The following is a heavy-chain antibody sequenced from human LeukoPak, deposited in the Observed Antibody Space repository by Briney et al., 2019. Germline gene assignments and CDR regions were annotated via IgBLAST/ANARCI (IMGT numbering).Heavy chain of an antibody. Sequence: PGGSLRLSCAASGFTFSSYAMSWVRQAPGKGLEWVSGISGSGGSTYYADSVKGRFTISRANSKNTLYLQMTSLRAEDTAVYYCAKEYSSGWYYFDYWGQGTLVTVSS. CDR3: AKEYSSGWYYFDY. CDR2: ISGSGGST. CDR1: GFTFSSYA. J-gene: IGHJ4*02. D-gene: IGHD6-19*01. V-gene: IGHV3-23*01.